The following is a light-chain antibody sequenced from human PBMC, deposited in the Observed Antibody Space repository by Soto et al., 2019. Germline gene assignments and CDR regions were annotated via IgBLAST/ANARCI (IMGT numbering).Light chain of an antibody. CDR3: HQRQSWPRT. J-gene: IGKJ1*01. V-gene: IGKV1-13*02. CDR1: QGIRSA. Sequence: AIQLTQSPSSLSASVGDSVTITCRASQGIRSALAWYQQIPGRPPKLLIYDASSLEIGVPSRFSGSRSGTDFTLTVSTLQPEDFAVYYCHQRQSWPRTFGQGTTVDIK. CDR2: DAS.